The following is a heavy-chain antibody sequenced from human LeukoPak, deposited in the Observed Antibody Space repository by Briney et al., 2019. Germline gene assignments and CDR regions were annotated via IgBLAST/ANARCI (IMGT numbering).Heavy chain of an antibody. Sequence: GGSLRLSCAASGFTFSSYSMSWVRQAPGKGLEWVSSISSSSSYIYYADSVKGRFTISRDNAKNSLYLQMNSLRAEDTAVYYCARDSGYCSGGSCYGDSGMFDPWGQGTLVTVSS. CDR3: ARDSGYCSGGSCYGDSGMFDP. CDR2: ISSSSSYI. D-gene: IGHD2-15*01. J-gene: IGHJ5*02. V-gene: IGHV3-21*01. CDR1: GFTFSSYS.